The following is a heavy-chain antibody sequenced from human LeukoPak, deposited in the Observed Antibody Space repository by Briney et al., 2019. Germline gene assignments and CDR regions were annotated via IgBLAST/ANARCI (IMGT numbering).Heavy chain of an antibody. CDR2: IRSKAYGGTT. Sequence: PGGSLRLSCAVSGFSFSDHNMSWFRQAPGKGLEWVGFIRSKAYGGTTEYAASVKGRFTISRDDSKSIAYLQMNSLKTEDTAVYYCTRAITMVRGVIPRWFDPWGQGTLVTVSS. CDR1: GFSFSDHN. J-gene: IGHJ5*02. CDR3: TRAITMVRGVIPRWFDP. V-gene: IGHV3-49*03. D-gene: IGHD3-10*01.